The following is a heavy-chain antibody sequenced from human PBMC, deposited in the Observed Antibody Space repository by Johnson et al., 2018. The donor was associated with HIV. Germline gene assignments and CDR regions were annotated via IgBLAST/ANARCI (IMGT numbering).Heavy chain of an antibody. CDR1: GFTFDDYG. CDR2: VSYDGSNR. CDR3: ARDDLDNSGHLMAFDM. V-gene: IGHV3-30*03. D-gene: IGHD1-26*01. Sequence: VQLVESGGGVVRPGGSLRLSCAASGFTFDDYGMSWVRQAPGKGLEWVALVSYDGSNRYYADSVKGRVTISRDNSKNTLYLQMKRLRVEDTAVYYCARDDLDNSGHLMAFDMWGQGTMVTVSS. J-gene: IGHJ3*02.